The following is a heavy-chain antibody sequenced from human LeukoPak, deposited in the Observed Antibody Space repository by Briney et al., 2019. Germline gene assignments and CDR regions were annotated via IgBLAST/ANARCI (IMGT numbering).Heavy chain of an antibody. V-gene: IGHV4-30-4*01. D-gene: IGHD3-22*01. CDR2: IYYSGST. J-gene: IGHJ5*02. CDR1: GGSISSGDYY. Sequence: SQTLSLTCTVSGGSISSGDYYWSWIRQPPGKGLEWIVYIYYSGSTYYNPSLKSRVTISVDTSKNQFSLKLSSVTAADTAVYYCARGYYYDSRGLRDWFDPWGQGTLVIVSS. CDR3: ARGYYYDSRGLRDWFDP.